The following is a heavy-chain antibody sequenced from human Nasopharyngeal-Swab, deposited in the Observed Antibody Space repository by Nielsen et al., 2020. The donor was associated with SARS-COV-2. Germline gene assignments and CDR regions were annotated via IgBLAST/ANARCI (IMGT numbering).Heavy chain of an antibody. CDR2: MNPNSGNT. CDR1: GYTFTSYD. D-gene: IGHD6-13*01. V-gene: IGHV1-8*01. Sequence: ASVKVSCKASGYTFTSYDINWVRQATGQGLEWMGRMNPNSGNTGYAQKFQGRVTMTRNTSISTAYMELSSLRSEDTAVYYCARGLDSSSWLDYWGQGTLVTVSS. J-gene: IGHJ4*02. CDR3: ARGLDSSSWLDY.